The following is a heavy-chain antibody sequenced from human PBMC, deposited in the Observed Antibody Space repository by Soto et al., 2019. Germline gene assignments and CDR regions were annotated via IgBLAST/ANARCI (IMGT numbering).Heavy chain of an antibody. CDR1: EFTFSSSP. J-gene: IGHJ4*02. CDR2: ISGSGSST. V-gene: IGHV3-23*01. CDR3: ANNYGLKYFGY. D-gene: IGHD3-10*01. Sequence: GGSLRLSSAASEFTFSSSPMSWVRQAPGKGLEWVSIISGSGSSTYYADSAKGRFTISRDNSKNTLYLQMNSLRDEDTAVYYCANNYGLKYFGYWGQGTLVTVSS.